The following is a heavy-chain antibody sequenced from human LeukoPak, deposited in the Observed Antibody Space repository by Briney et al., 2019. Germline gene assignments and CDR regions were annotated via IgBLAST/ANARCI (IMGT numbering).Heavy chain of an antibody. Sequence: GRSLRLSCAASEFTFSDYGMHWVRQAPGKGLEWVAVIWHDGSNKNYADSVKGRFTISRDNSRNTLYLQMNSLRAEDTAVYYCAREPHGDSIFYYWGQGTLVTVPS. V-gene: IGHV3-33*01. D-gene: IGHD4-17*01. CDR1: EFTFSDYG. CDR2: IWHDGSNK. J-gene: IGHJ4*02. CDR3: AREPHGDSIFYY.